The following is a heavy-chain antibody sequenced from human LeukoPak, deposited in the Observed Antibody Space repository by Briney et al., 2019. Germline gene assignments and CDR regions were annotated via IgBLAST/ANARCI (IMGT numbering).Heavy chain of an antibody. Sequence: PGGSLRLSCAASGFTFSSYSMNWVRQAPGKGLEWVSYISSSSSTIYYADSVKGRFTISRDNAKNSLYLQMNSLRAEDTAVYYCASFYSSSPMGWFDPWGQGTLVTVSS. CDR1: GFTFSSYS. J-gene: IGHJ5*02. CDR3: ASFYSSSPMGWFDP. D-gene: IGHD6-6*01. V-gene: IGHV3-48*04. CDR2: ISSSSSTI.